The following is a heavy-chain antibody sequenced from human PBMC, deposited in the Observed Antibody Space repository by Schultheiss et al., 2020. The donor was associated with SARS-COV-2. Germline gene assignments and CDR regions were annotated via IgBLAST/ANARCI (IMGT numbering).Heavy chain of an antibody. CDR1: GGSISSYY. CDR2: IYYSGST. V-gene: IGHV4-59*12. D-gene: IGHD3-3*01. CDR3: ARDGYYDFWSGYRAYYYYYMDV. J-gene: IGHJ6*03. Sequence: SQTLSLTCTVSGGSISSYYWSWIRQPPGKGLEWIGYIYYSGSTNYNPSLKSRVTISVDTSKNQFSLKLSSVTAADTAVYYCARDGYYDFWSGYRAYYYYYMDVWGQGTTVTVSS.